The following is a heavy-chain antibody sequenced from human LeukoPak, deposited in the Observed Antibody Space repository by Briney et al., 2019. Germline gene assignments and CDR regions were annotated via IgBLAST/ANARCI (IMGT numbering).Heavy chain of an antibody. J-gene: IGHJ5*02. D-gene: IGHD6-19*01. CDR1: GLTFSSYA. CDR3: ARDGALAAKGWFDP. Sequence: PGGSLRLSRAASGLTFSSYAMHWVRQAPGKGLEWVAVISYDGSNKYYADSVKGRFTISRDNSKNTLHLQMNSLRAEDTAVYYCARDGALAAKGWFDPWGQGTLVTVSS. CDR2: ISYDGSNK. V-gene: IGHV3-30-3*01.